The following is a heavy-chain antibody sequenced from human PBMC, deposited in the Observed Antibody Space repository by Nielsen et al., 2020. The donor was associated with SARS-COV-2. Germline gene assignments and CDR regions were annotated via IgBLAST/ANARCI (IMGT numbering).Heavy chain of an antibody. J-gene: IGHJ6*02. V-gene: IGHV1-46*01. CDR2: INPSGGST. D-gene: IGHD6-6*01. Sequence: ASVKVSCKASGYTFTSYYMHWVRQAPGQGLEWMGIINPSGGSTSYAQKFQGRVTMTRDTSTSTVYMELSSLRSEDTAVYYCARDLIEYSSSSYYYYYGMDVWGQGTTVTVSS. CDR3: ARDLIEYSSSSYYYYYGMDV. CDR1: GYTFTSYY.